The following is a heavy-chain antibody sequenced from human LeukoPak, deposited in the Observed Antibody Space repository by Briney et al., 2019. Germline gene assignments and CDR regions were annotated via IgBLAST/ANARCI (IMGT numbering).Heavy chain of an antibody. J-gene: IGHJ6*03. CDR2: IYSGGST. CDR1: GFTVSSNY. Sequence: GGSLRLSCAASGFTVSSNYMSWVRQAPGKGLEWVSVIYSGGSTYYADSVKGRFTISRDNSKNTLYLQMNSLRAEATAVYYCARTRYSRGYSGYDWYYYYYMDVWGKGTTVSVSS. CDR3: ARTRYSRGYSGYDWYYYYYMDV. D-gene: IGHD5-12*01. V-gene: IGHV3-53*01.